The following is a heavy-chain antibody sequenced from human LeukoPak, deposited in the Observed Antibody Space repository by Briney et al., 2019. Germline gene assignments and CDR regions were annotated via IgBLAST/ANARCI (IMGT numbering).Heavy chain of an antibody. CDR3: AREFVWFGESIPYYYYYGMDV. D-gene: IGHD3-10*01. J-gene: IGHJ6*02. CDR2: IWYDGSNK. Sequence: GGSLRLSCAASGFTFSSYGMHWVRQAPGKGLEWVAVIWYDGSNKYYADSVKGRFTISRDNSKSTLYLQMNSLRAEDTAVYYCAREFVWFGESIPYYYYYGMDVWGQGTTVTVSS. V-gene: IGHV3-33*01. CDR1: GFTFSSYG.